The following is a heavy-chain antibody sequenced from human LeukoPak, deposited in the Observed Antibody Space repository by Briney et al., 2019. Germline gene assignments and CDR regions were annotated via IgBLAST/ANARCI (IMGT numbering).Heavy chain of an antibody. CDR3: ARGTTNVDIVATTGNCFDP. V-gene: IGHV1-2*01. J-gene: IGHJ5*02. CDR2: INPKRGGT. CDR1: GYTFTGYY. D-gene: IGHD5-12*01. Sequence: GASVSVSCKASGYTFTGYYMHGVRQAPGQGREGRGGINPKRGGTNYAQKFQGRVTITRDTSKSRAYMEVSRVRSEDTGGYNCARGTTNVDIVATTGNCFDPWGQGTLVTVSS.